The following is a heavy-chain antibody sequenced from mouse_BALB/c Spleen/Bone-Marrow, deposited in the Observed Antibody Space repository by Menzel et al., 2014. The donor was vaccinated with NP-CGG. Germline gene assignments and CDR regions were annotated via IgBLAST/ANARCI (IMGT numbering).Heavy chain of an antibody. Sequence: EVHLAESGGGLVQPGGSLRLSCATSGFTFTDYYMNWVRQPLGKALGWLGFIRNKANGYTTEYSASVKGRFTISGDNSQNILYLQMNTLRAEDSATNYCARDKGRVFFDYWGQGTTLTVSS. V-gene: IGHV7-3*02. CDR2: IRNKANGYTT. J-gene: IGHJ2*01. CDR1: GFTFTDYY. CDR3: ARDKGRVFFDY.